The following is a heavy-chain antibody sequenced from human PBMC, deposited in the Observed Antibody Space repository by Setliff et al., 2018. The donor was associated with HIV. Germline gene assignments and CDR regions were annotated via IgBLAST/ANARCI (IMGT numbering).Heavy chain of an antibody. V-gene: IGHV1-69*05. CDR3: ARTFPGSLYYFDY. J-gene: IGHJ4*02. CDR1: GGTFSSYA. Sequence: SVKVSCKASGGTFSSYAISWVRQAPGQGLEWMGGIIPIFGTANYAQKFQGRVAMTRDTSISTAYMELSSLRSEDTAVYYCARTFPGSLYYFDYWGQGTLVTVSS. CDR2: IIPIFGTA. D-gene: IGHD3-10*01.